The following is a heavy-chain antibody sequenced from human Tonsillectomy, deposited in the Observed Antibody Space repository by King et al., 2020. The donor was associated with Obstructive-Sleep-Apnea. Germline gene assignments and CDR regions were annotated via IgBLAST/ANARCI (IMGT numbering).Heavy chain of an antibody. V-gene: IGHV1-3*01. CDR1: GYTFTSYA. J-gene: IGHJ4*02. CDR2: INAGNGNT. D-gene: IGHD3-9*01. Sequence: QLVQSGAEVKKPGASVKVSCKASGYTFTSYAMHWVRQAPGQRLEWMGWINAGNGNTKYSQKFQGRVTITRDTSASTAYMELSSLRSEDTAVYYCARVIILTGYYYFDYWGQGTLVTVSS. CDR3: ARVIILTGYYYFDY.